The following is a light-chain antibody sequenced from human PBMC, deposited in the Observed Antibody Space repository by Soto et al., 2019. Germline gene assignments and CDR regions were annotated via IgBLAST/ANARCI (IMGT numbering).Light chain of an antibody. Sequence: TLCCGDSQSVSGNYLAWYQQRPGQAPRLLIYAASTRATGVPARFFVSGSGTDFTLTFSILLSEDSPVYFLQEPANLPWTFGQGTKVDI. V-gene: IGKV3-15*01. CDR1: QSVSGN. J-gene: IGKJ1*01. CDR3: QEPANLPWT. CDR2: AAS.